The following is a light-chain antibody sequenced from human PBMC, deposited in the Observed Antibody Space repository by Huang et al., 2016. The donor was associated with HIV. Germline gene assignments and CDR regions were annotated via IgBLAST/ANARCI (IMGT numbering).Light chain of an antibody. CDR1: QSVSSY. J-gene: IGKJ2*01. V-gene: IGKV3-15*01. CDR3: QQYNNKWYT. CDR2: GAS. Sequence: EIVMTQSPATLSVSPGERVTLSCRASQSVSSYLSWYQQKPGKAPRLLIYGASTRATGTPARFSGSGSGTQFTLTISSLQSEDFALYFCQQYNNKWYTFGQGTKLEMK.